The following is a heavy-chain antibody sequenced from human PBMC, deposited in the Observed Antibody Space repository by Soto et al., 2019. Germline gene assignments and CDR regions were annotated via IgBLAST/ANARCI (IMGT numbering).Heavy chain of an antibody. Sequence: SETLSLTCTVSGGSISSYYWSWIRQPPGKGLEWIGYIYYSGSTNYNPSLKSRVTISVDTSKNQFSLKLSSVTAADTAVYYCARAVDGYNYYYFDYWGQGTLVTVSS. CDR1: GGSISSYY. V-gene: IGHV4-59*01. D-gene: IGHD5-12*01. CDR2: IYYSGST. J-gene: IGHJ4*02. CDR3: ARAVDGYNYYYFDY.